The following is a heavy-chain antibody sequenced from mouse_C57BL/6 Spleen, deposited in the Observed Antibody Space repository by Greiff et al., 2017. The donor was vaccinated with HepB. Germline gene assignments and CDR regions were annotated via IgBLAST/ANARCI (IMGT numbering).Heavy chain of an antibody. Sequence: QVQLKQPGAELVRPGTSVKLSCKASGYTFTSYWMHWVKQRPGQGLEWIGVIDPSDSYTNYNQKFKGKATLTVDTSSSTAYMQLSSLTSEDSAVYYCARRALLYWGQGTTLTVSS. J-gene: IGHJ2*01. V-gene: IGHV1-59*01. D-gene: IGHD2-1*01. CDR1: GYTFTSYW. CDR3: ARRALLY. CDR2: IDPSDSYT.